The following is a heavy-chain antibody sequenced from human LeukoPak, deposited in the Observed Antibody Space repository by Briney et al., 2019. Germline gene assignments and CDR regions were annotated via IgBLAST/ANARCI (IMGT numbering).Heavy chain of an antibody. CDR3: ARFGYSTSLDFYLDV. D-gene: IGHD6-13*01. Sequence: GESLKISCQASGFTFTNYWIAWVRQMPGKGLEWVGIVHAGDSDARYSPFFQDQVTMSADKSNSPAYLQWNSLRASDSAMYCWARFGYSTSLDFYLDVWGRGTLVAVSS. V-gene: IGHV5-51*01. J-gene: IGHJ2*01. CDR1: GFTFTNYW. CDR2: VHAGDSDA.